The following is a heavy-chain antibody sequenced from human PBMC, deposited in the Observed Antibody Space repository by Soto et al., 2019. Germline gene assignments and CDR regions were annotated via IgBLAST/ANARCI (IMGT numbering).Heavy chain of an antibody. CDR2: ISSSSSYI. V-gene: IGHV3-21*01. CDR3: ARLLVVRGVIGEFDY. Sequence: EVQLVESGGGLVKPGGSLRLSCAASGFTFSSYSMNWVRQAPGKGLEWVSSISSSSSYIYYADSVKGRFTISGDNAKNSLYLQMNSLRAEDTAVYYCARLLVVRGVIGEFDYWGQGTLVTVTS. J-gene: IGHJ4*02. D-gene: IGHD3-10*01. CDR1: GFTFSSYS.